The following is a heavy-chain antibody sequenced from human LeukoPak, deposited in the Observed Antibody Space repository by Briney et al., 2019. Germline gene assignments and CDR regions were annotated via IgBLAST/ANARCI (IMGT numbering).Heavy chain of an antibody. CDR2: IYHSGST. CDR1: GYSISSGYY. V-gene: IGHV4-38-2*02. CDR3: ARDLDAFDI. Sequence: SETLSLTCTVSGYSISSGYYWGWIRQPPGKGLEWIGSIYHSGSTYYNPSLKSRVTISGDTSKNQFSLRLGAVTAADTAVYYCARDLDAFDIWGQGTMVTVSS. J-gene: IGHJ3*02.